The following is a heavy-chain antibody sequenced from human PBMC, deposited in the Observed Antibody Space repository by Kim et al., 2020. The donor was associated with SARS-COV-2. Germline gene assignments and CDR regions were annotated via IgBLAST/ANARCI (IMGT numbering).Heavy chain of an antibody. CDR1: GFTFSSYG. D-gene: IGHD3-22*01. CDR3: ARGSYYYDSSGYYYFDY. J-gene: IGHJ4*02. Sequence: GGSLRLSCAASGFTFSSYGMHWVRQAPGKGLEWVAVISYDGSNKYYADSVKGRFTISRDNSKNTLYLQMNSLRAEDTAVYYCARGSYYYDSSGYYYFDYWGQGTLVTVSS. V-gene: IGHV3-33*05. CDR2: ISYDGSNK.